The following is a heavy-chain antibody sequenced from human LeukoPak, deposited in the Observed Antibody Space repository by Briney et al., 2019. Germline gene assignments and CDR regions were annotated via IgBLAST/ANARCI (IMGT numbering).Heavy chain of an antibody. CDR2: INRNGGIR. V-gene: IGHV3-74*03. J-gene: IGHJ4*02. CDR1: GFHFSNLW. Sequence: GGSLRLSXAASGFHFSNLWMHWLRQVPGKGLFWVSRINRNGGIRPYADSVRGRFSISRDNSKNVVYLQLNSLRAEDTAIYYCISDSEGRSGGDSRGQGTLVTVSS. CDR3: ISDSEGRSGGDS. D-gene: IGHD3-10*01.